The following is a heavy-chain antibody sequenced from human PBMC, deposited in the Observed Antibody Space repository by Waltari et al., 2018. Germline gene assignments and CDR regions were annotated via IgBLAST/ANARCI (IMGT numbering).Heavy chain of an antibody. CDR1: GFTFSSYG. J-gene: IGHJ6*03. V-gene: IGHV3-33*01. D-gene: IGHD1-1*01. CDR2: IWYYGSNK. Sequence: QVQLVESGGGVVQPGRSLRLSCAASGFTFSSYGMHWVRQAPGKGLEWVAVIWYYGSNKYYADSVKGRFTISRDNSKNTLYLQMNSLRAEDTAVYYCAADGNWNNYYMDVWGKGTTVTVSS. CDR3: AADGNWNNYYMDV.